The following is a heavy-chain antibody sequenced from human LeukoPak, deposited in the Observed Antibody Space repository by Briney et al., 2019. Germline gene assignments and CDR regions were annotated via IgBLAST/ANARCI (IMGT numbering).Heavy chain of an antibody. J-gene: IGHJ4*02. V-gene: IGHV1-46*01. Sequence: ASVKVSCTASGYPFSTYWLHWVRQAPGQGLEWMGFVNPNDGARIYAQKFQGRITMTRDTSTNTMFMELSSLRSEDTTVYYCARGLYYYDRSTYDDFDYWGQGTLVTVSS. CDR3: ARGLYYYDRSTYDDFDY. CDR2: VNPNDGAR. CDR1: GYPFSTYW. D-gene: IGHD3-22*01.